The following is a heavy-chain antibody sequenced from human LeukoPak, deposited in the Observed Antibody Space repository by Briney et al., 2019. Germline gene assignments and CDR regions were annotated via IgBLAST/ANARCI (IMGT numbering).Heavy chain of an antibody. D-gene: IGHD2-15*01. J-gene: IGHJ4*02. Sequence: SETLSLTCAVSGYSISSGYYWGWIRQPPGKGLEWIGSIYHSGSASYNPSLKSRLTTPVDTSKNQFSLRLSSVTASDTAVYYCARGDGSYPDWGQGTLVTVSS. CDR2: IYHSGSA. V-gene: IGHV4-38-2*01. CDR3: ARGDGSYPD. CDR1: GYSISSGYY.